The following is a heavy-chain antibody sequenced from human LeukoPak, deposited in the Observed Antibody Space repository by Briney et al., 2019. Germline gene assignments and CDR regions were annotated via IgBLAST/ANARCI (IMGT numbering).Heavy chain of an antibody. Sequence: GESLKISCKTSGYNFTTYWIVWVRRMPGKGLEWMGIIYPDDSDTRYSPSFQGQVTISADKSISTAYLQWSSLKASDTAMYYCARLEPTVTTFDPWGQGTLVTVSS. CDR1: GYNFTTYW. CDR3: ARLEPTVTTFDP. V-gene: IGHV5-51*01. CDR2: IYPDDSDT. J-gene: IGHJ5*02. D-gene: IGHD4-17*01.